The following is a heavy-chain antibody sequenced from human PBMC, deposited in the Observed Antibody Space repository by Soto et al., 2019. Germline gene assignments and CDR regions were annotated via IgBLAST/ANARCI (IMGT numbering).Heavy chain of an antibody. CDR2: IYYSGST. J-gene: IGHJ3*02. V-gene: IGHV4-59*01. CDR3: ARDKDGYSAFDI. D-gene: IGHD5-18*01. CDR1: GGSISSSY. Sequence: PSETLSLTCTVSGGSISSSYWSWIRQPPGKGLEWIGYIYYSGSTNYNPSLKSRVTISVDTSKNQFSLKLSSVTAADTAVYYCARDKDGYSAFDIWGQGTMVT.